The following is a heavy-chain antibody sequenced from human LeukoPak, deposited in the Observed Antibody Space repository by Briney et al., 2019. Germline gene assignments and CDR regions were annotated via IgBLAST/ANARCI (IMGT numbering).Heavy chain of an antibody. V-gene: IGHV3-74*01. CDR2: INSDGSST. D-gene: IGHD3-22*01. J-gene: IGHJ4*02. CDR3: ARASTYYYDSSGYYPWAVDY. Sequence: GGSLRLSCAASGFTFSSYSMNWVRQAPGKGLEWVSRINSDGSSTSYADSVKGRFTISRDNAKNTLYLQMNSLRAEDTAVYYCARASTYYYDSSGYYPWAVDYWGQGTLVTVSS. CDR1: GFTFSSYS.